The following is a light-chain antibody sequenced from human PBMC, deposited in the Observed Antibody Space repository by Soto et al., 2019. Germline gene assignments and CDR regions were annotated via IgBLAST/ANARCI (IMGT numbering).Light chain of an antibody. V-gene: IGKV3D-15*01. CDR3: QQYHNWPRT. Sequence: EIVMTQSPATLSVSPGERAPLSCRASQTVSSNLAWYQQKPAQAPRLLIHGASTRATGIPTRFSGSGSGTDFTLTISSLQSEDFAVYYCQQYHNWPRTFGQGTKVDI. CDR1: QTVSSN. CDR2: GAS. J-gene: IGKJ1*01.